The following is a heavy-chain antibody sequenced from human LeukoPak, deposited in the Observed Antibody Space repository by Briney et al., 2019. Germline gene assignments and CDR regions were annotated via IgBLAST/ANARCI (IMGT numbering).Heavy chain of an antibody. CDR3: AKRGAPRAFDI. V-gene: IGHV3-23*01. D-gene: IGHD3-10*01. J-gene: IGHJ3*02. Sequence: PGGSLRLSCAASGFTFSSTAMSWVRQAPGKGLEWVSGISGSDGGKYYANSVKGRFTISRDNTKNTLYLQMNSLRAEDTAVYYCAKRGAPRAFDIWGQGTMVTVSS. CDR1: GFTFSSTA. CDR2: ISGSDGGK.